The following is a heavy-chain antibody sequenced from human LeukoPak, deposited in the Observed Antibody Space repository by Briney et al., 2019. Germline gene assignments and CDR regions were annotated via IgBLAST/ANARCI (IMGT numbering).Heavy chain of an antibody. CDR2: ISYDGSNK. V-gene: IGHV3-30*03. J-gene: IGHJ4*02. CDR3: ATRGGPSTFGELLVALDY. CDR1: GLTGSHNY. D-gene: IGHD3-10*01. Sequence: PGGSLRLSCAASGLTGSHNYVSWVRQTPGKGLEWVAVISYDGSNKYYADSVKGRFTISRDNSKNTVYLQMNSLRTEDTAVYYCATRGGPSTFGELLVALDYWGQGTLVTVSS.